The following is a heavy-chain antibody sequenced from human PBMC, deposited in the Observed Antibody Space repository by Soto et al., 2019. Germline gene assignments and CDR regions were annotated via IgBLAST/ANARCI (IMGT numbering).Heavy chain of an antibody. V-gene: IGHV3-21*01. CDR3: ARGYCSSTSCYYHFDY. J-gene: IGHJ4*02. CDR2: IRRSSTYI. CDR1: GFSFSSYT. D-gene: IGHD2-2*01. Sequence: GGSLRLSCAASGFSFSSYTMNWVRQAPGKGLEWVSSIRRSSTYIYYADSVKGRFTISRDNAKNSPFLQMNSLRAGDTAVYYCARGYCSSTSCYYHFDYWGQGTLVTVSS.